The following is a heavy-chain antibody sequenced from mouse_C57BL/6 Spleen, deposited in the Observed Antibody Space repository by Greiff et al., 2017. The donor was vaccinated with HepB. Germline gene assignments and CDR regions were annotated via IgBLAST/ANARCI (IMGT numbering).Heavy chain of an antibody. J-gene: IGHJ2*01. V-gene: IGHV1-43*01. CDR3: ARGDYYGRNY. CDR2: INPSTGGT. D-gene: IGHD1-1*01. Sequence: EVKVVESGPELVKPGASVKISCKASGYSFTGYYMHWVKQSSEKSLEWIGEINPSTGGTSYNQKFKGKATLTVDKSSSTAYMQLKSLTSEDSAVYYCARGDYYGRNYWGQGTTLTVSS. CDR1: GYSFTGYY.